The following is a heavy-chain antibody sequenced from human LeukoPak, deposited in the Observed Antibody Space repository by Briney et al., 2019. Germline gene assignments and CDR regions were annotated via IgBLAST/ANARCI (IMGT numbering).Heavy chain of an antibody. Sequence: ASVKVSCKASGYTFTGYFMLWVRQAAGHGREWMGRINPNSGGTNYAQKFQRRVAMTRATSISPAYMELSRLRSADTAVYYCATVQNSYGDLPCWWFDPWAQGTLVTFSS. CDR3: ATVQNSYGDLPCWWFDP. V-gene: IGHV1-2*06. D-gene: IGHD4-17*01. CDR2: INPNSGGT. J-gene: IGHJ5*02. CDR1: GYTFTGYF.